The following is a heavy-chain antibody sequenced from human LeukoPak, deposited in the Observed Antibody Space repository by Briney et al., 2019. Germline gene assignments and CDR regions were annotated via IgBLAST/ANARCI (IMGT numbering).Heavy chain of an antibody. Sequence: RGSLRLSCAASGFTFSSYAMSWVRQAPGKGLEWVSYISSSGSTIYYADSVKGRFTISRDNAKNSLYLQMNSLRAEDTAVYYCAREWELIFDYWDQGTLVTVSS. CDR3: AREWELIFDY. V-gene: IGHV3-48*03. CDR2: ISSSGSTI. J-gene: IGHJ4*02. D-gene: IGHD1-26*01. CDR1: GFTFSSYA.